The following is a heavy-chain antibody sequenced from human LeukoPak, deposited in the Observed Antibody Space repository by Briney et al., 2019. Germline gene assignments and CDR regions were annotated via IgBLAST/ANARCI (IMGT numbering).Heavy chain of an antibody. Sequence: GRSLSLSCAASGFTFSSYWMRWVRQAPGKGLVWVSHISADGSVTTYTDSVKGRFTISRDNADNTLYPQMNSLRAEDTAVYYWASSPVVPGDWGRGTLVTVSA. CDR1: GFTFSSYW. V-gene: IGHV3-74*01. CDR3: ASSPVVPGD. CDR2: ISADGSVT. J-gene: IGHJ4*02. D-gene: IGHD3-10*01.